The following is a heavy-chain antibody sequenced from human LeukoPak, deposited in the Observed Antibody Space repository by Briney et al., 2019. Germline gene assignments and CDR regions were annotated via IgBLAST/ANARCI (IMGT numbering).Heavy chain of an antibody. CDR2: ISRDGSST. Sequence: GGSLRLSCAASGFTFDDYTMHWVRHAPGKGLEWVSLISRDGSSTNYADSVKGRFTISRDNSKNSLYLQMNSLRTEDTALYYCAKALSGWTDYWGQGTLVTVCS. D-gene: IGHD6-19*01. CDR3: AKALSGWTDY. V-gene: IGHV3-43*01. CDR1: GFTFDDYT. J-gene: IGHJ4*02.